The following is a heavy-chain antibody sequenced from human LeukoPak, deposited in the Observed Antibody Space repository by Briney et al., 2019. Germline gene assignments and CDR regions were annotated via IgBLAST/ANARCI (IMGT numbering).Heavy chain of an antibody. CDR3: ARVEYDFYSNSPQPSSDF. Sequence: ASVKVSCKASGYTFTGYYLHWVRQAPGQGPQWMGWINPNSGGTNYAQQFQGRVTMTRDTSISTAYMELSRLTSDDTAVYYCARVEYDFYSNSPQPSSDFWGQGTLVTVSS. V-gene: IGHV1-2*02. CDR2: INPNSGGT. D-gene: IGHD3-22*01. CDR1: GYTFTGYY. J-gene: IGHJ4*02.